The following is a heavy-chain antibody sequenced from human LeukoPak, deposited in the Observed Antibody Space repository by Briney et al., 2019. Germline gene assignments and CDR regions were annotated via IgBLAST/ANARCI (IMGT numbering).Heavy chain of an antibody. D-gene: IGHD1-1*01. CDR2: ISGGGGST. CDR3: AKDRTGATGADWFDP. J-gene: IGHJ5*02. Sequence: GGTLRLSCAGSGFTFSSYGMGWVRQAPGKGLEWVSAISGGGGSTYYADSVKGRFTISRDNSKNTLSLQMNSLRADDTAVHYCAKDRTGATGADWFDPWGQGTLVTVSS. V-gene: IGHV3-23*01. CDR1: GFTFSSYG.